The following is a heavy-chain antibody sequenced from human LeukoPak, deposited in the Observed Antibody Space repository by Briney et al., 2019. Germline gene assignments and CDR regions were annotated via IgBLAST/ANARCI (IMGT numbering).Heavy chain of an antibody. CDR2: IYTSGST. V-gene: IGHV4-61*02. CDR3: ARDRKIAALVDAFDI. D-gene: IGHD6-25*01. J-gene: IGHJ3*02. CDR1: GGSISSGSYY. Sequence: SQTLSLTCTVSGGSISSGSYYWSWIRQPAGKGLEWIGRIYTSGSTNYNPSLKSRVTMSVDTSKNQFSLKLSSVTAADTAVYYCARDRKIAALVDAFDIWGQGTMVTVSS.